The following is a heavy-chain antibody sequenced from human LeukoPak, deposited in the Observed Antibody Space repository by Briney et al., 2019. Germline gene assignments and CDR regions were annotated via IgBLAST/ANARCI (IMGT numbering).Heavy chain of an antibody. CDR1: GYTFTSYG. V-gene: IGHV1-18*01. J-gene: IGHJ4*02. D-gene: IGHD4-17*01. Sequence: ASVKVSCQASGYTFTSYGISWVRQAPGQGLEWMGWISAYNGNTDYAQKLQGRVTMTTDTSTSTAYMELRSLRSDDTAVYYCAREVRGDYWGFWGQGTLVIVSS. CDR2: ISAYNGNT. CDR3: AREVRGDYWGF.